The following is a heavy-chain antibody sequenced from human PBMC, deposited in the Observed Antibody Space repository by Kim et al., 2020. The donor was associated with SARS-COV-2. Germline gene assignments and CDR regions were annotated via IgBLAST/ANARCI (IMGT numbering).Heavy chain of an antibody. CDR2: ISSTGGST. CDR3: VKSAIITMIVVHLGY. Sequence: GGSLRLSCSASGFTFSSYAMHWVRQAPGKGLEYVSAISSTGGSTYYADSVKGRFTISRDNSKNTLYLQMSSLRAEDTAVYYCVKSAIITMIVVHLGYWGQGTLVTVSS. J-gene: IGHJ4*02. D-gene: IGHD3-22*01. CDR1: GFTFSSYA. V-gene: IGHV3-64D*06.